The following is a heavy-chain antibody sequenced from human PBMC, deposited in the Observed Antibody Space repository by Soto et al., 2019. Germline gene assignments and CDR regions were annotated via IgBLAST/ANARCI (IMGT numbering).Heavy chain of an antibody. CDR1: GGSFSGYY. Sequence: TSETLSLTCAVYGGSFSGYYWSWIRQPPGKGLEWIGEINHSGSTNYNPSLKSRVTISVDTSKNQFSLKLSSVTAADTAVYYCARARITIFGVVKGRFDPWGQGTLVTVSS. V-gene: IGHV4-34*01. J-gene: IGHJ5*02. CDR3: ARARITIFGVVKGRFDP. D-gene: IGHD3-3*01. CDR2: INHSGST.